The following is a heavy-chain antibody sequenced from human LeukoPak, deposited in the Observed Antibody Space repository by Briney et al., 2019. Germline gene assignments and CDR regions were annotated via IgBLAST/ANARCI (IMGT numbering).Heavy chain of an antibody. CDR2: IYYDRSNI. V-gene: IGHV3-33*01. CDR1: ECTFTTYG. CDR3: ARDWKTNSFDY. J-gene: IGHJ4*02. D-gene: IGHD1-1*01. Sequence: GGSRRLFCGASECTFTTYGMHWVLRAQGKGVEWVAIIYYDRSNIYYADYVKGRFNISRDISKNTRNRQMDSVRAEYTAINYCARDWKTNSFDYWGQGTLVTVSS.